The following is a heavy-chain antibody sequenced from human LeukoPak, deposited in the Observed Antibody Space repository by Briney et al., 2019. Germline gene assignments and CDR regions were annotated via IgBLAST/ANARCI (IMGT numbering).Heavy chain of an antibody. V-gene: IGHV1-46*01. CDR1: GYTFTSYY. D-gene: IGHD6-19*01. J-gene: IGHJ4*02. CDR3: ARGPSGGWYGNSLGY. Sequence: ASVTVSCKASGYTFTSYYMHWVRQAPGQGLEWMGIINPSGGSTSYAQKFQGRVTMTRDMSTSTVYMELSSLRSEDTAVYYCARGPSGGWYGNSLGYWGQGTLVTVSS. CDR2: INPSGGST.